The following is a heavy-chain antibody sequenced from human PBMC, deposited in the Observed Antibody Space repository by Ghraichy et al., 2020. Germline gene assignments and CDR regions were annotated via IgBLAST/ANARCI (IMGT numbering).Heavy chain of an antibody. CDR2: IKASGDST. CDR3: AKDRPAWDLDGYDSWTFDY. J-gene: IGHJ4*02. V-gene: IGHV3-23*01. Sequence: GGSLRLSCAASGFTFSNYAMSWVRQAPGKGLEWVSAIKASGDSTYADSVKGRFTISRDNFRDTLYLQMNSLRVEDTAVYYCAKDRPAWDLDGYDSWTFDYWGQGSLVTVSS. D-gene: IGHD5-24*01. CDR1: GFTFSNYA.